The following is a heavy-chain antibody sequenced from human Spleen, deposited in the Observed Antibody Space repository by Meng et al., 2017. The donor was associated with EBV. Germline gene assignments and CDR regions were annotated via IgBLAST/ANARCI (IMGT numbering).Heavy chain of an antibody. CDR1: GWSFSGCY. Sequence: QVSRHERGTGSVSPAGLMALIAAVDGWSFSGCYWSRIRQSPGKGLEWIGEINHSRDTHYSPSLKSRVTLSVDTSRNEFSLKLRSVTAADTAIYFCAYNNYSPRFDYWGQGILVTVSS. D-gene: IGHD5-24*01. CDR2: INHSRDT. CDR3: AYNNYSPRFDY. J-gene: IGHJ4*02. V-gene: IGHV4-34*01.